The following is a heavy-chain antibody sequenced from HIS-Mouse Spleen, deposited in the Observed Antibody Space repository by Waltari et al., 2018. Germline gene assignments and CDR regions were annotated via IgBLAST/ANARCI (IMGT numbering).Heavy chain of an antibody. J-gene: IGHJ2*01. CDR1: GGSISSRSYY. V-gene: IGHV4-39*07. CDR3: AREIPYSSSWYDWYFDL. D-gene: IGHD6-13*01. Sequence: QLQLQESGPGLVQPSETLSLTCTVSGGSISSRSYYWGWIRQPPGKGLEWIGSIYYSGSTYYNPSLKSRVTISVDTSKNQFSLKLSSVTAADTAVYYCAREIPYSSSWYDWYFDLWGRDTLVTVSS. CDR2: IYYSGST.